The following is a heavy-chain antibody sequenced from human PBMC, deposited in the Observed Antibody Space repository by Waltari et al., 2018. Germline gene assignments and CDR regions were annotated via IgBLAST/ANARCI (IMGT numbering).Heavy chain of an antibody. CDR3: ARHWKKSGYRFDP. D-gene: IGHD5-12*01. CDR2: IYYSGST. J-gene: IGHJ5*02. CDR1: GGSISSSSYY. V-gene: IGHV4-39*01. Sequence: QLQLQVSGPGLVKPSETLSLTCPVSGGSISSSSYYWGWIRQSPGKGLEWIGSIYYSGSTYYNPTLKSRVTISGDTSKNQFSLKLSSVTAADTAVYYCARHWKKSGYRFDPWGQGTLVTVSS.